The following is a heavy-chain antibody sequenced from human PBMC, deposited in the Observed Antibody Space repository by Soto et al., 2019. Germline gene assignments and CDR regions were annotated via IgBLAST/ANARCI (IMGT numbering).Heavy chain of an antibody. J-gene: IGHJ4*02. CDR1: GFTFSNYD. D-gene: IGHD3-22*01. V-gene: IGHV3-23*01. CDR2: ISGSGGST. CDR3: VSTVTTYYYDSSGYPHAGSFDY. Sequence: EVQLLESGGGLVQPGGSLRLSCAASGFTFSNYDMSWVRQAPGKGLEWVSIISGSGGSTYYADSVKGRFTISRDNSKNTLYLQRNSLRAEDTAVYYCVSTVTTYYYDSSGYPHAGSFDYWGQGTLVTVSS.